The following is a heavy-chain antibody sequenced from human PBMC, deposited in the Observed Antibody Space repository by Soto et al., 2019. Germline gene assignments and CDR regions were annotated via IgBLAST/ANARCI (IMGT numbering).Heavy chain of an antibody. CDR2: IYYSGST. J-gene: IGHJ4*02. Sequence: SETLSLTCTVSGGSISSYYWSWIRQPPGKGLEWIGYIYYSGSTNYNPSLKSRVTISVDTSKNQFSLKLGSVIAADTAVYYCARSTPEFDYWGQGTLVTVSS. CDR1: GGSISSYY. D-gene: IGHD2-2*01. CDR3: ARSTPEFDY. V-gene: IGHV4-59*01.